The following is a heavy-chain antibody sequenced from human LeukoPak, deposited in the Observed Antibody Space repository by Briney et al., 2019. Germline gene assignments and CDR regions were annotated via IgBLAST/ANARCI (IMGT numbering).Heavy chain of an antibody. CDR3: AKDPPSVVANAFHI. CDR1: GFTFSSSV. D-gene: IGHD5-12*01. J-gene: IGHJ3*02. Sequence: GGSLRLSCAASGFTFSSSVMTWVRQAPGRGLEWVSTISGSGGTTYYADSVKGRFTISRDNFKNTLYLEMDSPRAADTAVYSCAKDPPSVVANAFHIWGQGTMVTVSS. V-gene: IGHV3-23*01. CDR2: ISGSGGTT.